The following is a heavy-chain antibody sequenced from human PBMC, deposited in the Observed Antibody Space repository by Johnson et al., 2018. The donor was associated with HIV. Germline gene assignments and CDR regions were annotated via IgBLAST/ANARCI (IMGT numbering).Heavy chain of an antibody. D-gene: IGHD2-2*01. V-gene: IGHV3-15*01. CDR2: IKSKTSGGTA. CDR1: GFTFSNVW. J-gene: IGHJ3*02. Sequence: VQLVESGGGVVQPGGSLRLSCAASGFTFSNVWMTWVRQSPGKGLEWVGRIKSKTSGGTADYTAPLKGRFTISRDDSKNTLYLQMNSLRAEDTAVYYCAKGVPPGCSSTSCHRAFDIWGQGTMVTVSS. CDR3: AKGVPPGCSSTSCHRAFDI.